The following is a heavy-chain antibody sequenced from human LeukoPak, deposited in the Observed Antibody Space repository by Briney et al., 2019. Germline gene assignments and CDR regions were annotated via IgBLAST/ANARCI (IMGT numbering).Heavy chain of an antibody. CDR3: AHSGGSGSYYYG. J-gene: IGHJ4*02. CDR2: IYWNDDK. CDR1: GFSLSTSGVG. D-gene: IGHD3-10*01. Sequence: SGPTLVKPTQTLTLTCTFSGFSLSTSGVGVGWIRQPPGKALEWLALIYWNDDKRYSPSLKSRLTITKDTSKNQEVLTMTNMDPVDTATYYCAHSGGSGSYYYGWGQGTLVTVSS. V-gene: IGHV2-5*01.